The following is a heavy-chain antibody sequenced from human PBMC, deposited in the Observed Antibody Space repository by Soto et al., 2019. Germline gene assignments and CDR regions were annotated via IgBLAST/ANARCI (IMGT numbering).Heavy chain of an antibody. J-gene: IGHJ4*02. Sequence: LRLSCSVSGFTFSSYAMHWVRQAPGKGLEYVSSISSNGGPTYYVDSVKGRFTISRDNSKNTLYLQMSSLSPDDTAVYYCGKGRSGEVGVFYWGQGTRVTVSS. CDR2: ISSNGGPT. CDR1: GFTFSSYA. CDR3: GKGRSGEVGVFY. V-gene: IGHV3-64D*06. D-gene: IGHD3-10*01.